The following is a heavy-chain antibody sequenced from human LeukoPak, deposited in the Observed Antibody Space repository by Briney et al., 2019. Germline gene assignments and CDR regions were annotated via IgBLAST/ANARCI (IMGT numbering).Heavy chain of an antibody. J-gene: IGHJ5*02. CDR3: ARGGGSCYSCWCDP. Sequence: PSETLSLTCTVSGGSISSGGYYWSWLRQHPGKGLEWIGYIYYSGSTYYNPSDKIRVTISVDTSKNQFSLKQSSVTAADTAVYYCARGGGSCYSCWCDPWVEGTLVSVSS. V-gene: IGHV4-31*03. CDR2: IYYSGST. CDR1: GGSISSGGYY. D-gene: IGHD2-15*01.